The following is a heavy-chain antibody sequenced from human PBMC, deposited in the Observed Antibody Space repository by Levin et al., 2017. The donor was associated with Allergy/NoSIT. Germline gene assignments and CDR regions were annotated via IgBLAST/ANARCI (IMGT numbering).Heavy chain of an antibody. D-gene: IGHD3-10*01. J-gene: IGHJ4*02. V-gene: IGHV3-21*01. CDR2: ISSSSSYI. CDR1: GFTFSSYS. CDR3: ARVWLWFGEPAIDY. Sequence: PGGSLRLSCAASGFTFSSYSMNWVRQAPGKGLEWVSSISSSSSYIYYADSVKGRFTISRDNAKNSLYLQMNSLRAEDTAVYYCARVWLWFGEPAIDYWGQGTLVTVSS.